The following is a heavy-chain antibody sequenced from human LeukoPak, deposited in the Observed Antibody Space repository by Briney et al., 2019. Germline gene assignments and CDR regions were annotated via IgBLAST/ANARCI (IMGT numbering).Heavy chain of an antibody. D-gene: IGHD3-16*02. CDR1: GYTFTSYG. Sequence: GASVKVSCKASGYTFTSYGISWVRQAPGQGLEWMGWISAYNGNTNYAQKLQGRVTMTTDPSTSTAYMELRSLRSDDTAVYYCARVSGVWGSYRYNWFDPWGQGTLVTVSS. J-gene: IGHJ5*02. V-gene: IGHV1-18*01. CDR2: ISAYNGNT. CDR3: ARVSGVWGSYRYNWFDP.